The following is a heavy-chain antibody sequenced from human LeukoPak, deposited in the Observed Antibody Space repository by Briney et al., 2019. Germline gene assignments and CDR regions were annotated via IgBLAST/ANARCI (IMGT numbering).Heavy chain of an antibody. Sequence: RSLRLSCAASGFTFSSYAMHWVRQAPGKGLEWVAVISYDGSNKYYADSVKGRFTISRDNSKNTLYLQMNSLRAEDTAVYYCARDGPRPKRRGAFDIWGQGTMVTVSS. V-gene: IGHV3-30*04. CDR2: ISYDGSNK. CDR1: GFTFSSYA. CDR3: ARDGPRPKRRGAFDI. J-gene: IGHJ3*02.